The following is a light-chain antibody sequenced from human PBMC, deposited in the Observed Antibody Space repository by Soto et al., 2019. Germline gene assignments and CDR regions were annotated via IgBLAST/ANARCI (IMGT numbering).Light chain of an antibody. V-gene: IGLV2-14*01. Sequence: QSALTQPASVSGSPGQSITISCTGTSSDVGSYHYVSWFQQHPGKAPKLIIFEVSDRPSGVSTRFSGSKSGDTASLTISGLQADDEADYYCSSYTSGRYVYVFGGGTNVTVL. J-gene: IGLJ1*01. CDR1: SSDVGSYHY. CDR3: SSYTSGRYVYV. CDR2: EVS.